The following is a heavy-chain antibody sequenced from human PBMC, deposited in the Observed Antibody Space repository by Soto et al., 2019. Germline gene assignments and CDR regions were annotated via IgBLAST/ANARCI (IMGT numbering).Heavy chain of an antibody. D-gene: IGHD2-8*01. CDR1: GYTFTSYG. Sequence: GASVKVSCKASGYTFTSYGIIWVRQAPGQGLEWMGWISGYNGDTNYAQKFQGRVTMTIDTSTTTVYMELRSLTSDDTAVYYCAKNGQPPYYYYGMEVWGQGTTVTVSS. V-gene: IGHV1-18*01. CDR2: ISGYNGDT. J-gene: IGHJ6*02. CDR3: AKNGQPPYYYYGMEV.